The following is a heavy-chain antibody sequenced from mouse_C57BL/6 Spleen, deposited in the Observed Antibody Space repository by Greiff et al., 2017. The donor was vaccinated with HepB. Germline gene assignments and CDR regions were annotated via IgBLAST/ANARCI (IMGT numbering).Heavy chain of an antibody. CDR3: ARGWDYFDY. D-gene: IGHD3-3*01. V-gene: IGHV14-3*01. Sequence: VQLQQSVAELVRPGASAKLSCTASGFNIKNTYMHGGKQRREQGWEGIGRMDPAKGNTKYAPKFQGKATITADTSSNTAYLQLSSLTSQDTAIYYCARGWDYFDYWGQGTPLTVSS. CDR1: GFNIKNTY. CDR2: MDPAKGNT. J-gene: IGHJ2*01.